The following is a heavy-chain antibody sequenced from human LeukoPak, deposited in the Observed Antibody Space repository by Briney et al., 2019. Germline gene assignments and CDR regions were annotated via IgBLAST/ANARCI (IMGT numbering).Heavy chain of an antibody. D-gene: IGHD3-3*01. CDR3: ARGDFWSGYYRHFDY. Sequence: PSETLSLTCTVSGGSISSSSYYWGWIRQPPGKGLEWIGSIYYSGSTYYNPSLKSRVTVSVDTSKNQFSLKLSSVSAADTAVYYCARGDFWSGYYRHFDYWGQGTLVTVSS. J-gene: IGHJ4*02. CDR2: IYYSGST. CDR1: GGSISSSSYY. V-gene: IGHV4-39*07.